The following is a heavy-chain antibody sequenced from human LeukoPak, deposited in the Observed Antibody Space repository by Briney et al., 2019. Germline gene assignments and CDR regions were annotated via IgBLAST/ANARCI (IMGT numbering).Heavy chain of an antibody. J-gene: IGHJ4*02. D-gene: IGHD6-13*01. CDR2: IIPIFGTA. V-gene: IGHV1-69*05. CDR3: ARGSLLVYSSSWFFDY. CDR1: GGTFSSYA. Sequence: EASVKVSCKASGGTFSSYAISWVRQAPGQGLEWMGGIIPIFGTANYAQKFQGRVTITTDESTSTAYMELSSLRSEGTAVYYCARGSLLVYSSSWFFDYWGQGTLVTVSS.